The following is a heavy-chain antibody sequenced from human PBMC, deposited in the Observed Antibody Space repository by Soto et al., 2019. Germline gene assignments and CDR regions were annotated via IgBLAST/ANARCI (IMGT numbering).Heavy chain of an antibody. J-gene: IGHJ6*02. D-gene: IGHD3-3*01. CDR3: ASFAYDFWSGLKAYYYYNGMDV. V-gene: IGHV4-39*01. Sequence: PSETLSLTCTVSGGSISSSSYYWGWIRQPPGKGLEWIGSIYYSGSTYYNPSLKSRVTISVDTSKNQFSLKLSSVTAADTAVYYCASFAYDFWSGLKAYYYYNGMDVWGQGTTVTVSS. CDR1: GGSISSSSYY. CDR2: IYYSGST.